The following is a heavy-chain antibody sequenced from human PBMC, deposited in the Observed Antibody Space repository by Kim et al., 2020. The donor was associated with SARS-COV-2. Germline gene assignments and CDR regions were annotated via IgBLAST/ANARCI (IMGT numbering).Heavy chain of an antibody. CDR1: GFTFSSYA. D-gene: IGHD3-10*01. CDR2: ISGSGGST. Sequence: GGSLRLSCAASGFTFSSYAMSWVRQAPGKGLEWVSAISGSGGSTYYADSVKGRFTISRDNSKNTLYLQMNSLRAEDTAVYYCAKDWYYYGSGRYSYCFDFWGQGTLVTVSS. CDR3: AKDWYYYGSGRYSYCFDF. J-gene: IGHJ4*02. V-gene: IGHV3-23*01.